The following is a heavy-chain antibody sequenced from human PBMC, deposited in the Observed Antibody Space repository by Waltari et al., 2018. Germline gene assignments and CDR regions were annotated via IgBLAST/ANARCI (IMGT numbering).Heavy chain of an antibody. CDR2: ISYDGSNK. CDR3: AKAVSGYPDY. Sequence: QVQLVESGGGVVQPGGSLGLSCAATGFPFRDLGLPRVRQAPGKGLAWGAVISYDGSNKYYADSVKGRFTISRDNSKNTLYLQMNSLRAEDTAVYYCAKAVSGYPDYWGQGTLVTVSS. J-gene: IGHJ4*02. CDR1: GFPFRDLG. D-gene: IGHD3-22*01. V-gene: IGHV3-30*18.